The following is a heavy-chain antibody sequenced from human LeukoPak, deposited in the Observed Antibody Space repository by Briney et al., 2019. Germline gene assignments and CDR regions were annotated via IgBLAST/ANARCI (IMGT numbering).Heavy chain of an antibody. CDR1: GFTFSSYD. J-gene: IGHJ4*02. Sequence: GGSLRLSCAASGFTFSSYDMHWVRQATGKGLEWVSAIDTAGDTYYPGSVKGRFTISRENAKSSLYLQINNLRAGDTAVYYCTRIGHSDIFDYWGQGTLVTVSS. D-gene: IGHD2-21*02. CDR3: TRIGHSDIFDY. CDR2: IDTAGDT. V-gene: IGHV3-13*01.